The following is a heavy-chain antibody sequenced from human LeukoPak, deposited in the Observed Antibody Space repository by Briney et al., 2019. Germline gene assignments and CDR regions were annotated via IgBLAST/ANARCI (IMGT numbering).Heavy chain of an antibody. CDR2: INHSGST. CDR3: ARGRLRRIFDY. J-gene: IGHJ4*02. Sequence: SETLCLTCAVYGGSFSGYYWSWIRQPPGKGLEWIGEINHSGSTNYNPSLKSRVTISVDTSKNQFSLKLSSVTAADTAVYYCARGRLRRIFDYWDQGTLVTVSS. CDR1: GGSFSGYY. V-gene: IGHV4-34*01. D-gene: IGHD4-17*01.